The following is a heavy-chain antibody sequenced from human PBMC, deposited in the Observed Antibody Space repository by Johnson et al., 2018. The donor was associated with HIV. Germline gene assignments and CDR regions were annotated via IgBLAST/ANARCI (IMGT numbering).Heavy chain of an antibody. J-gene: IGHJ3*02. Sequence: QVQLVESGGGVVQPGRSLRLSCAASGFTFSNYGMHWVRQAPGKGLEWVAVIWYDGSNKYYADSVKGRFTIYRANSKNTLYLQMNSLRAEDTAVYYCARDPLTAARWGPMNGGAFDIWGQGTMVTVSS. CDR1: GFTFSNYG. V-gene: IGHV3-30*19. D-gene: IGHD6-6*01. CDR2: IWYDGSNK. CDR3: ARDPLTAARWGPMNGGAFDI.